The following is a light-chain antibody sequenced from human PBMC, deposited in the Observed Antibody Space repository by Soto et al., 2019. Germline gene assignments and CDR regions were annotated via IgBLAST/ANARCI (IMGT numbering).Light chain of an antibody. J-gene: IGLJ2*01. CDR3: SSFTSSFTYVV. Sequence: QSALTQPASVSGSPGQSITISCTGTSSDIGSYNYVSWYQHHPGKAPKLMIHDVTNRPSGVSNRFSGSKSGNTASLTISGLQAEDEADYYCSSFTSSFTYVVFGGGTKVTVL. V-gene: IGLV2-14*03. CDR2: DVT. CDR1: SSDIGSYNY.